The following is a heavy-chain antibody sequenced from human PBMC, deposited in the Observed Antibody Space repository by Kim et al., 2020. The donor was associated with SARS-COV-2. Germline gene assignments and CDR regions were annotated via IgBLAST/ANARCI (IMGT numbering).Heavy chain of an antibody. CDR1: GFSLSTSGMC. J-gene: IGHJ4*02. Sequence: SGPTLVKPTQTLTLTCTFSGFSLSTSGMCVSWIRQPPGKALEWLALIDWDDDKYYSTSLKTRLTISKDTSKNQVVLTMTNMDPVDTATYYCARMSGVYDSSGYLDYWGQGTLVTVSS. D-gene: IGHD3-22*01. CDR3: ARMSGVYDSSGYLDY. CDR2: IDWDDDK. V-gene: IGHV2-70*01.